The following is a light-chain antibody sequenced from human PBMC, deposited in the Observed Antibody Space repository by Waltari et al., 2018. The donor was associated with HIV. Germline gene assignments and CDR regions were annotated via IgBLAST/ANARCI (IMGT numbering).Light chain of an antibody. CDR2: EDN. CDR1: SGSIASNY. Sequence: NFMLPQPHSVSQSPEKTVTISCTRSSGSIASNYVQWHQRRPGSSPTTVIYEDNQRPSGVPDRFSGSIDSSSNSASLTISGLKTEDEADYYCQSYDSSNRVVFGGGTKLTVL. CDR3: QSYDSSNRVV. J-gene: IGLJ2*01. V-gene: IGLV6-57*01.